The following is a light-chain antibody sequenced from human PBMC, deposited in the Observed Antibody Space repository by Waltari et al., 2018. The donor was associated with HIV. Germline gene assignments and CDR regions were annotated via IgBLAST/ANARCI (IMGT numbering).Light chain of an antibody. Sequence: DIQMTQSPSSVAASVGDRVTITCRATEGISNWLAWYQQKPGEAPMLLIYATSTLQTGVPSRFSGSGSGTDFTLTISSLQPEDFATYYCQQANTFPLTFGGGTKVEIK. V-gene: IGKV1-12*01. CDR3: QQANTFPLT. J-gene: IGKJ4*01. CDR1: EGISNW. CDR2: ATS.